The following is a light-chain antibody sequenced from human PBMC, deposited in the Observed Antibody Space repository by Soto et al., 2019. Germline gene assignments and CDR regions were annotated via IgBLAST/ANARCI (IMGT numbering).Light chain of an antibody. Sequence: NFMLTQPHSVSESPGKTVTISCTRSSGSIASNYVQWYQQRPGSAPIIVIYEDSQRPSAVPDRFSGSIDSSSNSASLTISGLKSEDEAAYYCQSYDSSNRWVFGGGTKLTVL. CDR2: EDS. CDR3: QSYDSSNRWV. J-gene: IGLJ3*02. CDR1: SGSIASNY. V-gene: IGLV6-57*03.